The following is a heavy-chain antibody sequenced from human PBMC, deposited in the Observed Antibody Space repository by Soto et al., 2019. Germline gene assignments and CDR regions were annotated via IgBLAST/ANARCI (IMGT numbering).Heavy chain of an antibody. CDR1: GGTFSSYA. CDR2: IIPIFGTA. J-gene: IGHJ4*02. Sequence: ASVKVSCKASGGTFSSYAISWVRQAPGQGLEWMGGIIPIFGTANYAQKFQGRVTITADESTSTAYMELSSLRSEDTAVYYCATASSGYYYDGFDYWGQGTLVTVSS. D-gene: IGHD3-22*01. V-gene: IGHV1-69*13. CDR3: ATASSGYYYDGFDY.